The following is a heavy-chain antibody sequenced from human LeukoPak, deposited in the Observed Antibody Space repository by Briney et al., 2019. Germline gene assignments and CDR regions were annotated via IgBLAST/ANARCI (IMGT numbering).Heavy chain of an antibody. CDR2: IGTSGSTI. CDR1: GFSFSDYD. V-gene: IGHV3-11*01. D-gene: IGHD2-15*01. J-gene: IGHJ6*02. CDR3: AKDRGPVVGYYYGMDV. Sequence: GGSLRLSCAASGFSFSDYDMNWVRQAPGEGLEWVSYIGTSGSTIFYADSVKGRFTISRDNAKKSLYLQMNSLRAEDTALYYCAKDRGPVVGYYYGMDVWGQGTTVTVSS.